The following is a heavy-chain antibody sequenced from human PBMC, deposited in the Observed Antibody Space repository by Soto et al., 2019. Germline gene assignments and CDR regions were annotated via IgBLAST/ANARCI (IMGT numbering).Heavy chain of an antibody. Sequence: RGQSLQISCKGSGDNFAGYWIAGVRQMPGKDPELMGIIYPSDSDTRYRPSFQGQVTISADKSISSAYLQWSSLRASDTAMYYFARVGLSPRSFVYRGPGTSVTVSS. CDR2: IYPSDSDT. J-gene: IGHJ4*02. D-gene: IGHD2-21*02. V-gene: IGHV5-51*01. CDR3: ARVGLSPRSFVY. CDR1: GDNFAGYW.